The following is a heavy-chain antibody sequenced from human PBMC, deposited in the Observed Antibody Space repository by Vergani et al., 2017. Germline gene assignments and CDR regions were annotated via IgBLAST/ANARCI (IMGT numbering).Heavy chain of an antibody. CDR2: ISSYNGNT. V-gene: IGHV1-18*04. CDR3: AGDPDIVVVPAAPYYYYYYGVDF. J-gene: IGHJ6*02. CDR1: GYTFTSYG. Sequence: QVQLVQSGAEVKKPGASVKVSCKASGYTFTSYGISWVRQAPGQGLEWMGWISSYNGNTNYAQKLQGRVTMTTDTSTSTAYMELRSLRSDDTAVYYCAGDPDIVVVPAAPYYYYYYGVDFWGQGTTVTVSS. D-gene: IGHD2-2*01.